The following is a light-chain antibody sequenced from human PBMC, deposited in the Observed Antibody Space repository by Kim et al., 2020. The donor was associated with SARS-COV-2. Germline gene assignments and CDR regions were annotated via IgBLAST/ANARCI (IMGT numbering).Light chain of an antibody. CDR1: QSVLYSSNNKNY. Sequence: ANINCKSSQSVLYSSNNKNYLAWYQQKPGQPPKLLIYWASTRESGVPDRISGSGSGTDFTLTISSLQAEDVAVYYCQQYYSSPWTFGQGTKVDIK. CDR3: QQYYSSPWT. V-gene: IGKV4-1*01. J-gene: IGKJ1*01. CDR2: WAS.